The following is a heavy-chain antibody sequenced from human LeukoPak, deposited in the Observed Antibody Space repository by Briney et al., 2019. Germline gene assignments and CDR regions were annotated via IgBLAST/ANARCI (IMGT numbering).Heavy chain of an antibody. D-gene: IGHD2-21*01. CDR3: ASRGDNCAILGFDY. CDR1: GFTLRKYW. V-gene: IGHV3-74*01. J-gene: IGHJ4*02. CDR2: ISSDGSAP. Sequence: PRGTLRLSCAASGFTLRKYWMHWGRQAPGKGLAWVSRISSDGSAPTYADSVKGRFTISRESAKKTLYLQINCLRAEDTAMYYCASRGDNCAILGFDYWGQGTLVTVSS.